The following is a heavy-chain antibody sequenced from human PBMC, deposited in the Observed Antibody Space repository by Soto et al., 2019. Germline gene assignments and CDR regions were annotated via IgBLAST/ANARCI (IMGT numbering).Heavy chain of an antibody. CDR2: IIPIFGTA. CDR3: ASGSRVVVKEGDAFDI. V-gene: IGHV1-69*12. J-gene: IGHJ3*02. CDR1: GGTFSSYA. Sequence: QVQLVQSGAEVKKPGSSVKVSCKASGGTFSSYAISWVRQAPGQGLQWMGGIIPIFGTANYAQKFQGRVTITADESTSTACMELSSLRSEDTAVYYCASGSRVVVKEGDAFDIWGQGTMVTVSS. D-gene: IGHD3-22*01.